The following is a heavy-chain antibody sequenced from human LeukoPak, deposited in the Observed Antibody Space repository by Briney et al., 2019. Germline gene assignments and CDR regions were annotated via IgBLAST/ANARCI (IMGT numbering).Heavy chain of an antibody. J-gene: IGHJ4*02. V-gene: IGHV1-69*06. Sequence: SVKVSCKASGGTFSSFAISWVRQAPGQGLEWMGRIIPIFGTANYAQKFQGRVTITADKSTSTAYMELSSLRSEDTAVYYCARHLDIVATTLIDYWGQGTLVTVSS. CDR2: IIPIFGTA. CDR1: GGTFSSFA. D-gene: IGHD5-12*01. CDR3: ARHLDIVATTLIDY.